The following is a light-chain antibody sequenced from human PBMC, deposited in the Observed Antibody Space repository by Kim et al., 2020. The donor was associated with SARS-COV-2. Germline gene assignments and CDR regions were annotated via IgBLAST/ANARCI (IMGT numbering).Light chain of an antibody. CDR3: LQYGGLPVT. Sequence: SASVGDRVTITCRASQGIASSLLWFQQKPGKVPKRLIHAASNLQSGAPSRFSGSGSGTEFTLTISSLQPEDFATYYCLQYGGLPVTFGGGTKLEIK. CDR1: QGIASS. CDR2: AAS. V-gene: IGKV1-17*03. J-gene: IGKJ4*01.